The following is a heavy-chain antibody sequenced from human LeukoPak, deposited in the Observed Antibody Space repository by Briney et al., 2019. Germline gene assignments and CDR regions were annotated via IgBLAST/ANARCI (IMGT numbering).Heavy chain of an antibody. CDR2: IIPILGIA. V-gene: IGHV1-69*04. CDR1: GGTFSSYA. Sequence: SVKVSCKASGGTFSSYAISWVRQAPGQGLEWMGRIIPILGIANYAQKFQGRVTITADKSTSTAYMELSSLRSEDTAVYYCARSRDEWELLLDAFDIWGQGTMVTVSS. D-gene: IGHD1-26*01. CDR3: ARSRDEWELLLDAFDI. J-gene: IGHJ3*02.